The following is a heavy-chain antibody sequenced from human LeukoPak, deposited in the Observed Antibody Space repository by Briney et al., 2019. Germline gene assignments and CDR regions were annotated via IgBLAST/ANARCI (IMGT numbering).Heavy chain of an antibody. Sequence: GGSLRLSCAASGFTFTNYALHWVRQAPGKGLEWVAVMSYGGANEYYADSVKGRFTISRDSSKNTLFLHMNTLRAEDTAIYYCAKDRTVGASYWYFDLWGRGTLVTVSS. CDR2: MSYGGANE. CDR3: AKDRTVGASYWYFDL. J-gene: IGHJ2*01. V-gene: IGHV3-30-3*01. CDR1: GFTFTNYA. D-gene: IGHD1-26*01.